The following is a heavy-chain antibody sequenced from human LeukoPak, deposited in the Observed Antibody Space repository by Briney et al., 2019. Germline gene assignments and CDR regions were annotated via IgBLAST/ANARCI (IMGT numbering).Heavy chain of an antibody. J-gene: IGHJ3*02. CDR2: IYTSGST. V-gene: IGHV4-61*02. Sequence: PSETLSLTCTVSGGSISSGSYYWSWIRQPAGKGLEWIGRIYTSGSTNYNPSLKSRVTISLDTSKNQFSLNLSSVTAADTAVYYCARLGDYDFWSGYLRQQIPLDAFDIWGQGTMVTVSS. CDR3: ARLGDYDFWSGYLRQQIPLDAFDI. D-gene: IGHD3-3*01. CDR1: GGSISSGSYY.